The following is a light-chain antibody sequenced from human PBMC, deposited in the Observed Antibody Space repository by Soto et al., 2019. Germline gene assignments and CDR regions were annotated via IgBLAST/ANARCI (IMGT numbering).Light chain of an antibody. V-gene: IGLV1-51*02. CDR3: GTWDSSLSAGDVV. J-gene: IGLJ2*01. CDR1: SSNIGNNY. CDR2: ENN. Sequence: QSVLTQPPSVSAAPGQKVTISCSGSSSNIGNNYVSWYQQLPGTAPKLLIYENNKRPSGIPDRFSGSKSGTSATLGITGLQTGDEADYHCGTWDSSLSAGDVVFGGGTKLTVL.